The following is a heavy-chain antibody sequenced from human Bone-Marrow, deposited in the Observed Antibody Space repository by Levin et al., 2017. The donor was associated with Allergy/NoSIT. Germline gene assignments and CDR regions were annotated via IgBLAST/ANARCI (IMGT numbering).Heavy chain of an antibody. V-gene: IGHV1-69*06. Sequence: KISCKASGGTLKNYGVNWVRQAPGQGLEWMGGNIPVSGATNYAQKFQGRVTIIADTSTDVAYMELSSLTSDDTAIYYCARGPFVATTTFFDSWGQGTLVTVSS. CDR3: ARGPFVATTTFFDS. D-gene: IGHD2/OR15-2a*01. CDR2: NIPVSGAT. J-gene: IGHJ4*02. CDR1: GGTLKNYG.